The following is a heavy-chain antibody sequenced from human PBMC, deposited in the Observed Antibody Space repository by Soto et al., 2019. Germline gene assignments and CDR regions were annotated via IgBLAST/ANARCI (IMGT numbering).Heavy chain of an antibody. D-gene: IGHD1-1*01. V-gene: IGHV3-7*03. Sequence: EVHLVESGGGLVQPGGSLRLSCAASGFTFSDYWMNWVRQAPGKGLEWVANIDQHGSERSYVGSVEGRFTVSRDNVKNLVYLQMNSLRIDDTAVYYCVKGISSPGIDSWGQGTLVAVSS. CDR1: GFTFSDYW. CDR2: IDQHGSER. J-gene: IGHJ4*02. CDR3: VKGISSPGIDS.